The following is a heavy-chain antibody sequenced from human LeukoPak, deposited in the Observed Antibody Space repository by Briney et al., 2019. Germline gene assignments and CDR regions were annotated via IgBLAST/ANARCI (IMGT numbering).Heavy chain of an antibody. Sequence: SETLSLTCTVSGGSISSYYWSWIRQPPGKGLEWIGYIYYSGSTNYNPSLKSRVTISVDTSKNQFSLKLSSVTAADTAVYYCAMPRPLGDSSGYYYADYWGQGTLVTVSS. V-gene: IGHV4-59*12. CDR1: GGSISSYY. J-gene: IGHJ4*02. D-gene: IGHD3-22*01. CDR2: IYYSGST. CDR3: AMPRPLGDSSGYYYADY.